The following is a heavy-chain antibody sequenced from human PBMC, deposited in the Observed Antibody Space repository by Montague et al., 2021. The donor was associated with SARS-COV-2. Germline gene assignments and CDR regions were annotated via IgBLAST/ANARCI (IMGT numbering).Heavy chain of an antibody. Sequence: SETLSLTCTVSGGSVTDYYWSWTRQPPGKGLEWVGDVMYNKSTNSNPSLKSRVPISIDTSKNQFSLRLTSLTAADPALYYCERQPHDDGFNGPLDFWGQGTLVTVSS. V-gene: IGHV4-59*08. D-gene: IGHD2-8*01. CDR1: GGSVTDYY. CDR2: VMYNKST. J-gene: IGHJ4*02. CDR3: ERQPHDDGFNGPLDF.